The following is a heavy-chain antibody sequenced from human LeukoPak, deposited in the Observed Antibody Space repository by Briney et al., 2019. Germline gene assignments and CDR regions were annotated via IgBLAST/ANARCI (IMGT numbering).Heavy chain of an antibody. V-gene: IGHV3-73*01. CDR2: IRSKANSYAT. Sequence: GGSLKLSCEASGFTFSGSAMPWVRQASGKGLEWVGRIRSKANSYATAYAASVKGRFTISRDDSKNTAYLQMNSLKTEDTAVYYCTGESIDGDYVLGYWGQGTLVTVSS. J-gene: IGHJ4*02. CDR3: TGESIDGDYVLGY. CDR1: GFTFSGSA. D-gene: IGHD4-17*01.